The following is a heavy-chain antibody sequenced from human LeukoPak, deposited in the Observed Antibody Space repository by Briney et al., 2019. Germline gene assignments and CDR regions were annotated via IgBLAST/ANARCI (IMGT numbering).Heavy chain of an antibody. CDR1: GYTFTSYG. D-gene: IGHD3-10*01. J-gene: IGHJ4*02. V-gene: IGHV1-18*01. Sequence: ASVKVSCKASGYTFTSYGISWVRQAPGQGLEWMGWISDYSCNPNYAQKFQGRVTMTADTFTSTAYMELRSLRSDDTAVYFCARDSLLAPPYTDHWGQGTLVTVSS. CDR2: ISDYSCNP. CDR3: ARDSLLAPPYTDH.